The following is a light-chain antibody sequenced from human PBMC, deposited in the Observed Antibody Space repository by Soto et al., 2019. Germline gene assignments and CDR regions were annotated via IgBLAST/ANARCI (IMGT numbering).Light chain of an antibody. V-gene: IGKV3-20*01. J-gene: IGKJ1*01. CDR3: HQYATSPQT. CDR2: GPS. Sequence: DIVLTQSPGTLSLSPGERATLSCRASQSVPKNYLAWYQQKPGQAPRLLIYGPSSRATGIPDRFSGSGSGTDFTLSISRLEPEDFAVYYCHQYATSPQTFGQGTKAEVK. CDR1: QSVPKNY.